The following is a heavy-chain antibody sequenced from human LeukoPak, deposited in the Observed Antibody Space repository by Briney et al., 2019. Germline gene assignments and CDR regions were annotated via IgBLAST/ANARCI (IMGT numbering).Heavy chain of an antibody. Sequence: GGSLRLSCAVSGFTFSSYAMSWVRQAPGKGLEWVSAISGSGGSTYYADSVKGRFTISRDNSKNTLYLQMNSLRAEDTAVYYCAKGGVMITFGGVIPFDYWGQGTLVTVSS. D-gene: IGHD3-16*02. V-gene: IGHV3-23*01. CDR2: ISGSGGST. CDR1: GFTFSSYA. CDR3: AKGGVMITFGGVIPFDY. J-gene: IGHJ4*02.